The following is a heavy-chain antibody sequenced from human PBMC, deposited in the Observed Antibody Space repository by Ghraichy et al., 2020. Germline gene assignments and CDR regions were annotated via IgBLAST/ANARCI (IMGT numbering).Heavy chain of an antibody. V-gene: IGHV3-15*07. CDR3: TTESTYYYYYYGMDV. CDR1: GFTFSNAW. D-gene: IGHD5/OR15-5a*01. Sequence: GGSLRLSCAASGFTFSNAWMNWVRQAPGKGLEWVGRIKSKTDGGTTDYAAPVKGRFTISRDDSKNTLYLQMNSLKTEDTAVYYCTTESTYYYYYYGMDVWGQGTTVTVPS. J-gene: IGHJ6*02. CDR2: IKSKTDGGTT.